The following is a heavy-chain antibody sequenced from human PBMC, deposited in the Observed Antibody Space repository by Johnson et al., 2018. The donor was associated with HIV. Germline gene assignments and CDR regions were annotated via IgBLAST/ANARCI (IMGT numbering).Heavy chain of an antibody. J-gene: IGHJ3*02. CDR2: IKEDGSED. V-gene: IGHV3-7*03. Sequence: VQLLESGGGLVKPVGSLRLSCAASGFTFSDYYMSWIRQAPGKGLEWLANIKEDGSEDYYVDSLKGRFTISRDNARNSLYLQMDSLRPGDSAVYYCARDGVYSSPHDAFDIWGQGTMVTVSP. D-gene: IGHD6-13*01. CDR1: GFTFSDYY. CDR3: ARDGVYSSPHDAFDI.